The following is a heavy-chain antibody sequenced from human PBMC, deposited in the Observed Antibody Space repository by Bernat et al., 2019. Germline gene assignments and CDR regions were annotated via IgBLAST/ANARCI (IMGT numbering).Heavy chain of an antibody. CDR3: AKGGEYFDY. D-gene: IGHD2/OR15-2a*01. J-gene: IGHJ4*02. Sequence: QVQLVESGGGVVQPGRSLRLSCAASGFTFSSYGMHWVRQAPGKGLEWVAGISYDGSNKYYADSVKGRFTISRDNSKNTLYLQMNSLRAEDTAVYYCAKGGEYFDYWGQGTLVTVSS. CDR2: ISYDGSNK. CDR1: GFTFSSYG. V-gene: IGHV3-30*18.